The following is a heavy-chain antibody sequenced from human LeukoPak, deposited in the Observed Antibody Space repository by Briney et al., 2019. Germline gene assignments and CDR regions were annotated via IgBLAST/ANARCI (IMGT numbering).Heavy chain of an antibody. J-gene: IGHJ4*02. CDR3: ERETAYSFDC. D-gene: IGHD1-14*01. CDR1: GFTFSGYS. V-gene: IGHV3-48*02. CDR2: ISGSGTNI. Sequence: GGSLRLSCAASGFTFSGYSMTWVCQAPGKGLEWVSYISGSGTNIYNADSVKGRFTISRDNAKNSMYLQMNSLRDEDTAVYYCERETAYSFDCWGQGTLVTVSS.